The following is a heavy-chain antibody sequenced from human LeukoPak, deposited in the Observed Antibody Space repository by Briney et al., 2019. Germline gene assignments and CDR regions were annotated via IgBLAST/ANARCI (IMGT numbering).Heavy chain of an antibody. D-gene: IGHD1-26*01. CDR1: GYTFTIYD. V-gene: IGHV1-8*01. Sequence: ASVKVSCKASGYTFTIYDIIWARQASGQGLEWMGWMNPNSGHTGYAQKFQGRVTMTRTTSISTAYMELTSLTSEDSAVYYCARSIVGVRKRNDYWGQGTLVTVSS. J-gene: IGHJ4*02. CDR3: ARSIVGVRKRNDY. CDR2: MNPNSGHT.